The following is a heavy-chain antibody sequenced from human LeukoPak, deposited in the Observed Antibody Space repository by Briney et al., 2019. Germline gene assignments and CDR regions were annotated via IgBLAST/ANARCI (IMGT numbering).Heavy chain of an antibody. CDR2: IKEDGSEK. CDR3: ARGRNLAV. V-gene: IGHV3-7*01. J-gene: IGHJ6*02. Sequence: GGSLRLSCAASGFTFSSYWMSWVRQAPGKGLEWVANIKEDGSEKHYVDSVKGRFTISRDNAKKPLFLQMNSLRVEGTAVYYCARGRNLAVWGQGTTVTVSS. CDR1: GFTFSSYW.